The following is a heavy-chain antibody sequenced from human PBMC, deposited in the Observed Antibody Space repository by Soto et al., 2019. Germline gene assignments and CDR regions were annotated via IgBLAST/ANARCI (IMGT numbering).Heavy chain of an antibody. CDR1: VFTFSTYT. D-gene: IGHD3-10*01. V-gene: IGHV3-23*01. J-gene: IGHJ4*02. CDR3: AKDGGFGVYKTSGLDH. CDR2: ISRTGGST. Sequence: GGSLRLSCASSVFTFSTYTMTCVRHSPGKWLEWVAAISRTGGSTYYGDSVKGRFTISRDSSKNTLYLQMTSLRAEDTAVYYCAKDGGFGVYKTSGLDHWGQGALVNVSS.